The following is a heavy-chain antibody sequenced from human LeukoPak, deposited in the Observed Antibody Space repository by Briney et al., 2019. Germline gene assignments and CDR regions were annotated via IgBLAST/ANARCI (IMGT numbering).Heavy chain of an antibody. CDR3: ARGAVTVVAATRYYYYGMDV. CDR2: INHSGST. Sequence: SETLSLTCAVYGGSFSGYYWSWIRQPPGRGLEWIGEINHSGSTNYNPSLKSRVTISVDTSKNQFSLKLSSVTAADTAVYYCARGAVTVVAATRYYYYGMDVWGQGTTVTVSS. V-gene: IGHV4-34*01. CDR1: GGSFSGYY. D-gene: IGHD2-15*01. J-gene: IGHJ6*02.